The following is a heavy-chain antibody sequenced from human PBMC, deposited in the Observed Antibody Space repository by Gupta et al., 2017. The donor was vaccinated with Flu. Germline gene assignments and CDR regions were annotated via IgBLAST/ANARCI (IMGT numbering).Heavy chain of an antibody. CDR2: ISGSGRT. CDR3: ARDLFGGNLSGWFDP. J-gene: IGHJ5*02. CDR1: GFPFATSA. Sequence: EVQLLESGGGLVRPGGSLRLSCLASGFPFATSALSWVRQAPGKGLEWVSAISGSGRTYYADSVKGRFTVSRDNSKNTLYLQMNSLRGEDTALYYCARDLFGGNLSGWFDPWGQGTLVTVSS. V-gene: IGHV3-23*01. D-gene: IGHD4-23*01.